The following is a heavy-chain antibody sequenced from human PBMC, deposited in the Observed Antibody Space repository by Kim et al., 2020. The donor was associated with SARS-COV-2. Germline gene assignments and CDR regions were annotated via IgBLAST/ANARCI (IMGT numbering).Heavy chain of an antibody. J-gene: IGHJ4*02. V-gene: IGHV3-15*01. CDR3: TTDGYCSGGSCPPNFDC. D-gene: IGHD2-15*01. CDR1: GFTFSNAW. Sequence: GGSLRLSCAASGFTFSNAWMSWVRQAPGKGLEWVGRIKSKTDGGTTDYAAPVKGRFTISRDDSKNTLYLQMNSLKTEDTAVYYCTTDGYCSGGSCPPNFDCWGQGTLVPVSS. CDR2: IKSKTDGGTT.